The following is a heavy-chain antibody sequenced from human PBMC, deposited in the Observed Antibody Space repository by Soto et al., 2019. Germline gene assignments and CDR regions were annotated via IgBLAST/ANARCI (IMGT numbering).Heavy chain of an antibody. J-gene: IGHJ5*02. CDR2: IYYSGST. CDR1: GGSISSSSYY. D-gene: IGHD2-2*01. Sequence: QLQLQESGPGLVKPSETLSLTCTVSGGSISSSSYYWGWIRQPPGKGLEWIGSIYYSGSTYYNPSLKSRVTISVDTSXXHXSLXLSSVTAADTAVYYCARHRDIVVVPSSPYSAWFDPWGQGPLVTVSS. CDR3: ARHRDIVVVPSSPYSAWFDP. V-gene: IGHV4-39*01.